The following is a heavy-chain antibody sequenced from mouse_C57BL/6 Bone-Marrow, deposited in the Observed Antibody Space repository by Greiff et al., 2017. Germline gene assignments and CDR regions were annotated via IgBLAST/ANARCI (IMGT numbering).Heavy chain of an antibody. CDR3: THYYYGSYYFDY. CDR1: GFNIQDDY. Sequence: EVQLVESGAELVRPGASVKLSCTASGFNIQDDYMHWVKQRPEQGLEWIGWIDPENGDTEYASKFQGKATITADTSSNTAYLQLSSLTSEDTAVYYCTHYYYGSYYFDYWGQGTTLTVSS. D-gene: IGHD1-1*01. CDR2: IDPENGDT. J-gene: IGHJ2*01. V-gene: IGHV14-4*01.